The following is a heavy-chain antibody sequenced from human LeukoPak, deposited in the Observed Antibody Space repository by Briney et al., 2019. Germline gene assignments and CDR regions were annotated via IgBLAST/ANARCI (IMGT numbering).Heavy chain of an antibody. CDR3: ARGTGMGYCSSTSCPQPYSS. J-gene: IGHJ4*02. Sequence: SVKVSCKASGGTFSSYAISWVRQAPGQGLEWMGRIIPILGIANYAQKFQGRVTITADKSTSTAYMELSSLRSEDTAVYYCARGTGMGYCSSTSCPQPYSSWGQGTLVTVSS. CDR2: IIPILGIA. CDR1: GGTFSSYA. D-gene: IGHD2-2*01. V-gene: IGHV1-69*04.